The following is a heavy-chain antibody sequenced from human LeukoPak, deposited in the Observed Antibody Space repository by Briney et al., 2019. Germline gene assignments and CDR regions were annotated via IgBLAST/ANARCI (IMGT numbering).Heavy chain of an antibody. D-gene: IGHD3-10*01. CDR2: ISNSII. CDR1: GFTFSSYG. J-gene: IGHJ4*02. Sequence: GRSLRLSCAASGFTFSSYGMNWVRQAPGKGLEWVSYISNSIIDYADSVKGRFTISRDNAKNSLYLQMNSLRAEDTAVYYCVRDHLWAFDYWGQGTLVTVSS. V-gene: IGHV3-48*01. CDR3: VRDHLWAFDY.